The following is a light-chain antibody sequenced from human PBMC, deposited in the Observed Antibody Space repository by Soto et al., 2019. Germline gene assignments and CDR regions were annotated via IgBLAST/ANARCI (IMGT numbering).Light chain of an antibody. CDR2: RNN. V-gene: IGLV1-47*01. J-gene: IGLJ2*01. Sequence: QSVLTQPPSASGTPGQRVTISCSGSSSDIGSNYVYWYQQLPGTAPKILIYRNNQRPSGVPDRFSGSKSGSSASLAIRGLRSEDEAEYYCAAWDDSLSGHVVFGGGTKVTVL. CDR3: AAWDDSLSGHVV. CDR1: SSDIGSNY.